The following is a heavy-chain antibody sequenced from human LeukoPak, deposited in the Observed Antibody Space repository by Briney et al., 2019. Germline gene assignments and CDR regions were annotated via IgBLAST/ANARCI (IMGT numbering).Heavy chain of an antibody. J-gene: IGHJ6*03. CDR2: VDHTGST. CDR1: GYSITMYY. CDR3: ARGRVSSSTWYSTYYYYFYMDV. Sequence: SETLSLTCTVSGYSITMYYWTWIRQPPGKGLEGIGYVDHTGSTNFNPSLNGRVSISRDTTKNLFSLRLRSVTAADTAVYFCARGRVSSSTWYSTYYYYFYMDVWGKGTTVTVSS. D-gene: IGHD1-1*01. V-gene: IGHV4-59*01.